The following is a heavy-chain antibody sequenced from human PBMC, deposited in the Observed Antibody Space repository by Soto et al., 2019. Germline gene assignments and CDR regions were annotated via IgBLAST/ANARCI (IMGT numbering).Heavy chain of an antibody. D-gene: IGHD6-19*01. J-gene: IGHJ4*02. V-gene: IGHV3-23*01. Sequence: EVQLLESGGGLVQPGGSLRLSCAASGFTFSSYAMSWVRQAPGKGLAWVSAISGSGGSTYYADFVKGRFTISRDNSKNKLYLQMNSLRADDTAVYYCATRSSGWYFEYWGQGTLVTVSS. CDR2: ISGSGGST. CDR3: ATRSSGWYFEY. CDR1: GFTFSSYA.